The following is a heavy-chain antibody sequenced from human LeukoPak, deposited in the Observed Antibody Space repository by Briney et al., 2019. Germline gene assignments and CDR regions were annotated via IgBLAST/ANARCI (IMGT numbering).Heavy chain of an antibody. CDR3: ARVHSSGYSPTYFDY. D-gene: IGHD3-22*01. Sequence: GGFLRLSCAASGFTFSSYWMSWVRQAPGKGLEWVANIKQDGSEKYYVDSVKGRFTISRDNAKNSLYLQMNSLRAEDTAVYYCARVHSSGYSPTYFDYWGQGTLVTVSS. CDR1: GFTFSSYW. CDR2: IKQDGSEK. J-gene: IGHJ4*02. V-gene: IGHV3-7*01.